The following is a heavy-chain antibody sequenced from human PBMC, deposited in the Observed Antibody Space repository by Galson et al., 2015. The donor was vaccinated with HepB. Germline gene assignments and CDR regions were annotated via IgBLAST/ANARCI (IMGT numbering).Heavy chain of an antibody. CDR1: NGSISYFF. Sequence: SETLSLTCSVSNGSISYFFWSWIRQPPGKGLEWIGYIYSNGNTKSNPSLKSRLTISVDTSRNQFSLKLNSVTAADTAVYYCAKGCSGGRCDSYGGIDVWGQGTTVTASS. CDR2: IYSNGNT. CDR3: AKGCSGGRCDSYGGIDV. D-gene: IGHD2-15*01. V-gene: IGHV4-59*01. J-gene: IGHJ6*02.